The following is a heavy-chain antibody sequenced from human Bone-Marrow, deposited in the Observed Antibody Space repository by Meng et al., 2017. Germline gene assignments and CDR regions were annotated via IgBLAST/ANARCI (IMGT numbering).Heavy chain of an antibody. D-gene: IGHD3-10*01. V-gene: IGHV3-33*08. Sequence: GESLKISCAASGFTFSRFAMHWVRQAPGKGPEWVAVIWYDGSNKYYADSVKGRFTISRDNSKNTLYLQMNSLRAEDTAVYYCARDDVVRGVIYSLVDYWGQGTLVTVSS. J-gene: IGHJ4*02. CDR2: IWYDGSNK. CDR3: ARDDVVRGVIYSLVDY. CDR1: GFTFSRFA.